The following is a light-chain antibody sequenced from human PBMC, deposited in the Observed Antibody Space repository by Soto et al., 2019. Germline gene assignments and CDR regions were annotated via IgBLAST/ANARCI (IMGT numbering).Light chain of an antibody. Sequence: EIVLTQSPGTLSLSPGERATLSCRSSQSVSSNFLAWYQEKPGQAPRLLIYGASSRATGIPDRFSGSGSGTDFTLTISRLEPEDFAVYYCQQRSNWALTFGGGNKV. CDR1: QSVSSNF. CDR3: QQRSNWALT. V-gene: IGKV3D-20*02. CDR2: GAS. J-gene: IGKJ4*01.